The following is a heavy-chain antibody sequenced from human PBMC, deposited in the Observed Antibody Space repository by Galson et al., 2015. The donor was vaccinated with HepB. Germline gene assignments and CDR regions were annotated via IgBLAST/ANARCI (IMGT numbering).Heavy chain of an antibody. J-gene: IGHJ3*02. CDR1: GFTFSDAW. V-gene: IGHV3-15*01. CDR2: FKTKIDGGTT. CDR3: ATDRQGYYDSSRYYLGPQAFHI. D-gene: IGHD3-22*01. Sequence: SLRLSCAASGFTFSDAWMSWVRQAPGKGLEWVGRFKTKIDGGTTDYAAPVKGRFTISRDDSKNTLYLQMDSLKTEDTALYYCATDRQGYYDSSRYYLGPQAFHIWGQGTMVTVSS.